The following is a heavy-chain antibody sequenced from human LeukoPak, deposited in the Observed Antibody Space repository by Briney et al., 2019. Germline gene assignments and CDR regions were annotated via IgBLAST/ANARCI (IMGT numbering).Heavy chain of an antibody. J-gene: IGHJ6*03. CDR2: IQYDRTNE. Sequence: GGSLRLSCAASAFTFSSYGMHWVRQAPGKGLEWVAYIQYDRTNEQYAHSVKGRFRISRDNSNNILYLQMNSLRTEDTAVYYCAKDRCSNGIGCYYYYMEVWGKGTTVNISS. CDR3: AKDRCSNGIGCYYYYMEV. D-gene: IGHD2-8*01. CDR1: AFTFSSYG. V-gene: IGHV3-30*02.